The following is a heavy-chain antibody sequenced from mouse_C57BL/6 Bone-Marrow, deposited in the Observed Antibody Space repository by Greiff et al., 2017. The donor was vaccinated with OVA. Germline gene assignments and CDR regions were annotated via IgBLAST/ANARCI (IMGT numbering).Heavy chain of an antibody. CDR3: ARSYLGY. J-gene: IGHJ2*01. Sequence: QVQLQQSGAELARPGASVKLSCKASGYTFTSYGISWVKQRTGQGLEWIGEIDPSDSYTNYNQQFKGKATLTVDTSSSTAYMQLSSLTSEDSAVYYCARSYLGYWGQGTTLTVSS. CDR1: GYTFTSYG. CDR2: IDPSDSYT. V-gene: IGHV1-50*01.